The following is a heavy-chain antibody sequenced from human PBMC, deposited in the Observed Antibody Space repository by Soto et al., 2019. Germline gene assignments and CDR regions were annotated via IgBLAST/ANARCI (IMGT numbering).Heavy chain of an antibody. CDR1: GYTFTGYY. CDR3: ARSRTRGMTTVTTRDAFDI. Sequence: GASVKVSCKASGYTFTGYYMHWVRQAPGQGLEWMGWINPNSGGTNYAQKFQGWVTMTRDTSISTAYMELSRLRSDDTAVYYCARSRTRGMTTVTTRDAFDIWGQGPMVTVSS. D-gene: IGHD4-4*01. CDR2: INPNSGGT. J-gene: IGHJ3*02. V-gene: IGHV1-2*04.